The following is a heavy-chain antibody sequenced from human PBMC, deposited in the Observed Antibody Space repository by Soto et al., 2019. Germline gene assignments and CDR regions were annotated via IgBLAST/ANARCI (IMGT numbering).Heavy chain of an antibody. J-gene: IGHJ6*02. CDR2: ISFDGSNK. V-gene: IGHV3-30*18. CDR1: GFTFSSFG. Sequence: QVQLVESGGGVVQPGRSLRLSCAASGFTFSSFGMHWVRQAPGKGLEWVAVISFDGSNKYYADSVKDRFTISRDNSKNTLSLQMNSLKAEDTAVYYCAKDTSKYSNNWPAYYGLDVWGQGTTVTVSS. D-gene: IGHD1-1*01. CDR3: AKDTSKYSNNWPAYYGLDV.